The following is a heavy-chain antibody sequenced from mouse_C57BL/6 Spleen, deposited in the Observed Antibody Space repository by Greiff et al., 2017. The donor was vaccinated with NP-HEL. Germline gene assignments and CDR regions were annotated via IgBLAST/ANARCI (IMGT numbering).Heavy chain of an antibody. CDR2: IHPNSGST. V-gene: IGHV1-64*01. Sequence: QVQLQQPGAELVKPGASVKLSCKASGYTFTSYWMHWVKQRPGQGLEWIGMIHPNSGSTNYNEKFKSKATLTVDKSSSTAYMQLISLTSEDSAVYYCARPPYYYGSSYGYFDVWGTGTTVTVSS. D-gene: IGHD1-1*01. CDR3: ARPPYYYGSSYGYFDV. CDR1: GYTFTSYW. J-gene: IGHJ1*03.